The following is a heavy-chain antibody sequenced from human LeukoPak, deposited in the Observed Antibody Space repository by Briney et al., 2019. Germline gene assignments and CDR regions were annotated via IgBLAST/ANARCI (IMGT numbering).Heavy chain of an antibody. CDR3: ARMSSAWPPGGFDP. J-gene: IGHJ5*02. D-gene: IGHD6-19*01. CDR2: IYYSGST. CDR1: GCSISSYY. Sequence: SETLSLTCTVSGCSISSYYWSWIRQPPGKGLEWIGYIYYSGSTKYNPSLKSRVTISVDTSKNQFSLKLRSVTAADTAVYYCARMSSAWPPGGFDPWGQGTQVTVSS. V-gene: IGHV4-59*08.